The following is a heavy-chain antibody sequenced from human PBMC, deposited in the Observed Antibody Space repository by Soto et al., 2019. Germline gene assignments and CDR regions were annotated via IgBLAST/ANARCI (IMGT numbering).Heavy chain of an antibody. J-gene: IGHJ3*02. CDR2: IYYSGNT. CDR1: GGSISSYY. CDR3: ATGFLVAGLDAFDI. Sequence: SETLSLTCTVSGGSISSYYWSWIRQPPGKGLEWIGCIYYSGNTNYSPSLKSRVTISVDTSKNQFPLKLSSVTAEDTAVYYCATGFLVAGLDAFDIWGQGTMVTVSS. D-gene: IGHD6-19*01. V-gene: IGHV4-59*01.